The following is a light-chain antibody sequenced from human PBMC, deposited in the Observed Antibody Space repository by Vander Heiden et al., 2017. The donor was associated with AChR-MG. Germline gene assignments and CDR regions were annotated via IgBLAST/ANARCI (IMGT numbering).Light chain of an antibody. V-gene: IGLV2-11*01. CDR3: CSYAGSYTWV. CDR2: DGS. J-gene: IGLJ3*02. CDR1: SSDVGGYNY. Sequence: SALTQPLSVSGSPGQSVTISCTGTSSDVGGYNYVSWYQQHPGKAHNLMIYDGSKRPSGVPDRFSGSKSGNTASLTISGLQAEDEADYYCCSYAGSYTWVFGGGTKLTVL.